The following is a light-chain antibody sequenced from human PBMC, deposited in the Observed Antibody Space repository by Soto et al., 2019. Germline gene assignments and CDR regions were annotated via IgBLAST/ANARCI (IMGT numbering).Light chain of an antibody. CDR1: SSNIGSNP. J-gene: IGLJ2*01. CDR3: AAWDDSLNGVL. V-gene: IGLV1-44*01. Sequence: QSVLTQPPSASGTPGQRVTISCSGSSSNIGSNPVHWYQQVPGTAPKLLIHNNNQRPSGVPARFSGSKSGTSASLAISGLQYEDEADYYCAAWDDSLNGVLFGGGTKLTVL. CDR2: NNN.